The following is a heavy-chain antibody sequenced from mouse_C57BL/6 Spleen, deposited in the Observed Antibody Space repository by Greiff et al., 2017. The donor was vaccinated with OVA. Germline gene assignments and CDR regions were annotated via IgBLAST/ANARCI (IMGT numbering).Heavy chain of an antibody. CDR1: GYSITSGYY. J-gene: IGHJ2*01. V-gene: IGHV3-6*01. Sequence: VQLKESGPGLVKPSQSLSLTCSVTGYSITSGYYWNWIRQFPGNKLEWMGYISYDGSNNYNPSLKNRISITRDTSKNQFFLKLNSVTTEDTATYYCAREEDYYGSFDYWGQGTTLTVSS. D-gene: IGHD1-1*01. CDR2: ISYDGSN. CDR3: AREEDYYGSFDY.